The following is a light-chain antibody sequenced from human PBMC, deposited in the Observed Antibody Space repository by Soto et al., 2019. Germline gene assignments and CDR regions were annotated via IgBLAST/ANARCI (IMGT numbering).Light chain of an antibody. CDR2: GAS. CDR1: QSVSSN. CDR3: QQDNNWPRT. Sequence: EIVMTQSPATLSVSPGERATLSCRASQSVSSNLAWYQQKPGQAHRLLIYGASTRATGIPARFSGSGSGTEFTLTISSLQSEDVAVYYCQQDNNWPRTFGQGTKVEIK. J-gene: IGKJ1*01. V-gene: IGKV3-15*01.